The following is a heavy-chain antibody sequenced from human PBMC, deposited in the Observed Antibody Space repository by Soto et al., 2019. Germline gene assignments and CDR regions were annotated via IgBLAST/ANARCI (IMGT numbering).Heavy chain of an antibody. Sequence: EVQVVESGGDLVQPGGSLRLSCAASGFTFSTYAMSWVRQAPGKGLEWVSAITGSGGSTYYADSVKGRFTISRDNSKNTLYLQMNSLRADDSAVYYCAKTIFGGVNWGQGTLVTVSS. CDR3: AKTIFGGVN. J-gene: IGHJ4*02. CDR1: GFTFSTYA. D-gene: IGHD3-16*01. V-gene: IGHV3-23*04. CDR2: ITGSGGST.